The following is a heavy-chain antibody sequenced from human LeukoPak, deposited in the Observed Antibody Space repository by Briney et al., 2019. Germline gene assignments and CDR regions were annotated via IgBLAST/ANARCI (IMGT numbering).Heavy chain of an antibody. CDR3: ARGWIQPRPTIDY. CDR1: GFTFDDYA. J-gene: IGHJ4*02. Sequence: GGSLRLSCAASGFTFDDYAMHWVRQAPGKGLEWVSGISWNSGRIGYADSVKGRFTISRDNSKNTLYLQMNSLRAEDTAVYYCARGWIQPRPTIDYWGQGTLVTVSS. D-gene: IGHD5-18*01. V-gene: IGHV3-9*01. CDR2: ISWNSGRI.